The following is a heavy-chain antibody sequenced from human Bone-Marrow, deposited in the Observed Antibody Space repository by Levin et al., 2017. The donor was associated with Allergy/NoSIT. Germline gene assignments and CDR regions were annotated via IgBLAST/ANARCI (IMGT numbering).Heavy chain of an antibody. D-gene: IGHD6-13*01. V-gene: IGHV3-74*01. CDR3: ARGWYFLDY. Sequence: PGESLKISCAASGFTFNSHWMHWVRQAPGKGLMWVSHINMGGSTTTYADSVNGRFTISRDNAKSTLYLQMNSLRADDTAVYYCARGWYFLDYWGQGTLVTVSS. CDR1: GFTFNSHW. J-gene: IGHJ4*02. CDR2: INMGGSTT.